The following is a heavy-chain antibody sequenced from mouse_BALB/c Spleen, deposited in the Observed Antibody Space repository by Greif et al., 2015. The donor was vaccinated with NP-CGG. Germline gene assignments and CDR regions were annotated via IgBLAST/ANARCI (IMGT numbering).Heavy chain of an antibody. V-gene: IGHV14-1*02. Sequence: VQLQQSGAELVRPGALVKLSCKASGSNIKDYYMHWVKQRPEQGLEWIGWIDPENGNTIYDPKFQGKASITADTSSNTAYLQLSSLTSEDTAVYYCAALRPYYFDYWGQGTTFTVSS. J-gene: IGHJ2*01. CDR3: AALRPYYFDY. D-gene: IGHD1-2*01. CDR2: IDPENGNT. CDR1: GSNIKDYY.